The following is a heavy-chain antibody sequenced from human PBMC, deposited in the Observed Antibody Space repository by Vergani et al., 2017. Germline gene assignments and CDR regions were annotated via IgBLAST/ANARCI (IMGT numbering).Heavy chain of an antibody. CDR1: GFTFDDYA. CDR3: AKDXSSLERWSLDWFDP. J-gene: IGHJ5*02. V-gene: IGHV3-23*04. Sequence: EVQLVESGGGLVQPGRSLGLSCAASGFTFDDYAMHWVRQAPGKGLEWVSGISGSGGSTYYADSVKGRFTLSRDNSKNTLYLQMNSLRVDDTAVYYCAKDXSSLERWSLDWFDPWGQGTLVTVSS. D-gene: IGHD4-23*01. CDR2: ISGSGGST.